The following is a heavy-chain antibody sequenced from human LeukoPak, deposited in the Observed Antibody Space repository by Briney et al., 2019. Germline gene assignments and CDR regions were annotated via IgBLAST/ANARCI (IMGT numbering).Heavy chain of an antibody. CDR3: ARDREEYCSGGSCQAFDI. J-gene: IGHJ3*02. Sequence: GGSLRLSCEASGFILSRYSMNWVRQAPGKGLEWVSSVSTSSSYIYYADSVKGRFTISRDNAKNSLYLQMNSLRAEDTAVYYCARDREEYCSGGSCQAFDIWGQGTMVTVSS. CDR1: GFILSRYS. CDR2: VSTSSSYI. V-gene: IGHV3-21*01. D-gene: IGHD2-15*01.